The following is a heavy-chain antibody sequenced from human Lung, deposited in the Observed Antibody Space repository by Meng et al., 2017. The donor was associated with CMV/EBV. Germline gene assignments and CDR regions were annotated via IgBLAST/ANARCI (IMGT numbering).Heavy chain of an antibody. CDR1: GFTFSSYA. J-gene: IGHJ4*02. D-gene: IGHD6-19*01. CDR2: ISYDGSNK. Sequence: GESXKISCAASGFTFSSYAMHWVRQAPGKGLEWVAVISYDGSNKYYADSVKGRFTISRDNSKNKLYLQMNSLRAEDTAVYYCARLAGGSGSEGWGQGTLVTVSS. CDR3: ARLAGGSGSEG. V-gene: IGHV3-30-3*01.